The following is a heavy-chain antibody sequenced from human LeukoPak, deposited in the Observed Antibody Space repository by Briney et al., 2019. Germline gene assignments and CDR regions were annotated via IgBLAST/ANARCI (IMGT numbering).Heavy chain of an antibody. J-gene: IGHJ4*02. D-gene: IGHD5-12*01. CDR3: ASDRSAYDLDY. CDR2: IWCGGSNK. V-gene: IGHV3-33*01. CDR1: GFTFSSYG. Sequence: PGRSLRLSCAASGFTFSSYGMHWVRQAPGKGLEWVAVIWCGGSNKYYADSVKGRFTISRDNSKNTLYLQMSSLRADDTAVYYCASDRSAYDLDYWGQGSLVTVSS.